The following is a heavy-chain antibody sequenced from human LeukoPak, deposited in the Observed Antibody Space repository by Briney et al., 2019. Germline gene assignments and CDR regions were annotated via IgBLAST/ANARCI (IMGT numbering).Heavy chain of an antibody. CDR1: GGSFSGCF. V-gene: IGHV4-34*01. Sequence: ASETLSLTCAVYGGSFSGCFWSWIRQPPVKGLEWIGEVNHSGRTNYNPSLKSRVTISVDPSKSQFSLNLRSVTAADTAVYYCARGQFQRDYWGQGTLVIVSS. CDR3: ARGQFQRDY. J-gene: IGHJ4*02. CDR2: VNHSGRT.